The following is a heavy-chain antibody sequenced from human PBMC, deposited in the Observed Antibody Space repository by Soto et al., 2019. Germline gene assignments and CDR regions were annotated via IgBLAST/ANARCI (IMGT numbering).Heavy chain of an antibody. J-gene: IGHJ4*02. V-gene: IGHV3-30*02. CDR3: TIVRVADSALDH. Sequence: QVQLVQSGGGLVKPGGSLRLSCAASGFKFSDYHMSWIRQAQGKGLEWVAFMSYDGSDTFYADSVKGRFTISRDNSKNTLFLHMSNLRAEDTAMYYCTIVRVADSALDHWGQGTLVTVSS. CDR2: MSYDGSDT. CDR1: GFKFSDYH. D-gene: IGHD3-10*02.